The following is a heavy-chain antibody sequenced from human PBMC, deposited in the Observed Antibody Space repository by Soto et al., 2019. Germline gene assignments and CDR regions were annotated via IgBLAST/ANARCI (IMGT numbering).Heavy chain of an antibody. D-gene: IGHD3-22*01. CDR3: ARGEYYYDSGGYYFNY. Sequence: PGESLKISCKGSAYSFTSYWLGWVRQMPGKGLEWMGIIYVGDSDTRYSPSFQGQVTISADKSISTAYLQWSSLKASDTAMYYCARGEYYYDSGGYYFNYWGQVPLVTVSS. V-gene: IGHV5-51*01. CDR1: AYSFTSYW. J-gene: IGHJ4*02. CDR2: IYVGDSDT.